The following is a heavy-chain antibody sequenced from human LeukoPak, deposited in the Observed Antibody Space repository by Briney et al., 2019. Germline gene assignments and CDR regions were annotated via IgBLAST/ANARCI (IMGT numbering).Heavy chain of an antibody. Sequence: PGGSLRLSCAASGFIFPAYGIQWVRQAPGKGLEWVTSIWHDGTHKSYADSVKGRFTVARDNSKNTVYLQMNGLKGEDTAVYYCAKSIAIVGSEAFDFGSQGTMVTVSS. CDR2: IWHDGTHK. J-gene: IGHJ3*01. V-gene: IGHV3-30*02. CDR1: GFIFPAYG. CDR3: AKSIAIVGSEAFDF. D-gene: IGHD3-3*01.